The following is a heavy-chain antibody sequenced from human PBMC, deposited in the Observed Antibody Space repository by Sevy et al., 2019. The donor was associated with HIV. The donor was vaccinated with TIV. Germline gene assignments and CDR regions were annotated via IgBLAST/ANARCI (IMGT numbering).Heavy chain of an antibody. V-gene: IGHV4-61*01. CDR2: IYYSGST. J-gene: IGHJ4*02. Sequence: SETLSLTCTVSDGSVSSGSYYWSWIRQPPGKGLEWIGYIYYSGSTNYNPSLKSRVTISVDTSKNQFSLKLSSVTAADTAVYYCARDAARLPYYFDYWGQGTLVTVSS. CDR3: ARDAARLPYYFDY. CDR1: DGSVSSGSYY. D-gene: IGHD2-15*01.